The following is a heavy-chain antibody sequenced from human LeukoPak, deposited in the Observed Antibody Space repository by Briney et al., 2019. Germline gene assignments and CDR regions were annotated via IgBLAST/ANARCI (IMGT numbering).Heavy chain of an antibody. CDR3: ARTLYYYDSRGEVDY. J-gene: IGHJ4*02. Sequence: GGSLRLSCAASGFTFSVYYMSWIRQAPGKGLEWVSYISSSGSTIYYADSVKGRFTISRDNAKNSLYLQMNSLRAEDTAVYYCARTLYYYDSRGEVDYWGQGTLVTVSS. CDR1: GFTFSVYY. CDR2: ISSSGSTI. V-gene: IGHV3-11*01. D-gene: IGHD3-22*01.